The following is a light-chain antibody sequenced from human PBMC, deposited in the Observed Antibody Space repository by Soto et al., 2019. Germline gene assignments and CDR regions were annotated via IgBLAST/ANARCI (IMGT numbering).Light chain of an antibody. CDR2: WAS. CDR3: QQYYSTRT. V-gene: IGKV4-1*01. Sequence: DIVMTQSPDSLAVSLGERATINCKSSQSVLYSSNNKNYLAWYQQKAGQPPKLLIYWASTRESGVPDRFSGSGSGTDFTLTISSLQAEDVAVYYCQQYYSTRTFGQGTKVDIK. J-gene: IGKJ1*01. CDR1: QSVLYSSNNKNY.